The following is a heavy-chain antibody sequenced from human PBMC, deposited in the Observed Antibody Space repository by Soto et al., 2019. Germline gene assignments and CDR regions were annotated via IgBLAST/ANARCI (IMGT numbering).Heavy chain of an antibody. CDR3: ARGGKLGGDLDV. D-gene: IGHD3-10*01. J-gene: IGHJ6*04. V-gene: IGHV1-69*02. CDR2: IIPVLDVT. Sequence: QAPLVQSGAEVKKPGSSVKVSCKASGGTFNREPFSWVRQAPGQGLQWMGRIIPVLDVTEYPQNFQGRVTITADTSTSTVYLALSGLGSDDTAVYYCARGGKLGGDLDVWGKGTPVIVSS. CDR1: GGTFNREP.